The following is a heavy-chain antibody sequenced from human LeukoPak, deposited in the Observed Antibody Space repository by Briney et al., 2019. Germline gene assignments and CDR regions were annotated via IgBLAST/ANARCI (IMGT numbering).Heavy chain of an antibody. CDR2: INPNSGGT. V-gene: IGHV1-2*02. J-gene: IGHJ5*02. CDR3: ARPSRRITIFGLWFDP. Sequence: ASVKVSCKASGYTFTGYYMHWVRQAPGQGLEWMGWINPNSGGTNYAQKFQGRVTMTRDTSISTAYMELGRLRSDDTAVYYCARPSRRITIFGLWFDPWGQGTLVTVSS. D-gene: IGHD3-3*01. CDR1: GYTFTGYY.